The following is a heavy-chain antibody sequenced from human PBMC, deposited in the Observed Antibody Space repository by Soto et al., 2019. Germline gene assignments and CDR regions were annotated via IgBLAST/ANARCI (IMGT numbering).Heavy chain of an antibody. V-gene: IGHV3-23*01. D-gene: IGHD2-15*01. J-gene: IGHJ4*02. Sequence: EVQLLESGGGLVQPGGSLRLSCAASGFTFSSYAMSWVRQAPGKGLEWVSAISGSGGSTYYADSVKCRFTISRDNSKNTLYLQMNSLRAEDTAVYYCAKKEDRGGSCCSCDFDYWGQGTLVTVSS. CDR3: AKKEDRGGSCCSCDFDY. CDR2: ISGSGGST. CDR1: GFTFSSYA.